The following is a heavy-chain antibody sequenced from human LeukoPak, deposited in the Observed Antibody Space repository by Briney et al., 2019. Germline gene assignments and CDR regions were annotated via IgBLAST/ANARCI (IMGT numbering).Heavy chain of an antibody. D-gene: IGHD3-16*01. CDR2: INHSGST. Sequence: PSETLSLTCAVYGGSFSGYYWSWIRQPPGKGLEWIGEINHSGSTNYNPSLKSRVTISVDTSKNQFSLKLSSVTAADTAVYYCAKVYYEHDFDYWGQGTLVTVSS. V-gene: IGHV4-34*01. CDR1: GGSFSGYY. J-gene: IGHJ4*02. CDR3: AKVYYEHDFDY.